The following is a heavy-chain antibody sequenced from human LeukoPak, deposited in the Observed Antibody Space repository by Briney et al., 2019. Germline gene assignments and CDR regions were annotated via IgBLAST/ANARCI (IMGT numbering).Heavy chain of an antibody. J-gene: IGHJ1*01. CDR2: INWDDNST. V-gene: IGHV3-43D*03. CDR1: GFTFAEYA. Sequence: GGSLRLSCAASGFTFAEYAMHWVRQAPGKGLEWVSLINWDDNSTYYADSVKGRFSISRDNNKNSLYLQMSSLRPEDTAFYYCVNDESGYYSYFQVWGQGTLVSVSS. CDR3: VNDESGYYSYFQV. D-gene: IGHD3-3*01.